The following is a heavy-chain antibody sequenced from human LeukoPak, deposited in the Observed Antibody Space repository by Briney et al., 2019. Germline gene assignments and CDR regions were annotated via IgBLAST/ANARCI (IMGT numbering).Heavy chain of an antibody. J-gene: IGHJ5*02. CDR1: GFTFSSYA. CDR2: ISGSGGST. D-gene: IGHD2-15*01. CDR3: AKEGGFIVVVVAATHRWFDP. Sequence: PGGPLRLSCAASGFTFSSYAMSWVRQAPGKGLEWVSAISGSGGSTYYADSVKGRFTISRDNSKNTLYLQMNSLRAEDTAVYYCAKEGGFIVVVVAATHRWFDPWGQGTLVTVSS. V-gene: IGHV3-23*01.